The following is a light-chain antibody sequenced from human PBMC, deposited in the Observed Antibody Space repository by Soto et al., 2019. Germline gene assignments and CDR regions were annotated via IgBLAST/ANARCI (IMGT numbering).Light chain of an antibody. V-gene: IGLV2-14*01. CDR3: SPLTSLFTYV. CDR2: EVS. CDR1: SIDVGAYNY. J-gene: IGLJ1*01. Sequence: QSALTQPASVSGSPGQSVAISCSGTSIDVGAYNYVSWYQQQPGKAPKLLLSEVSNRPSGVSDRFSGSKSGNTASLTISGLQSEDEADYYWSPLTSLFTYVFXTGTKATVL.